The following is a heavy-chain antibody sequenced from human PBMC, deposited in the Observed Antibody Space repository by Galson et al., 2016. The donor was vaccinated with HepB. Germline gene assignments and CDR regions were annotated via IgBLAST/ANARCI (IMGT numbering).Heavy chain of an antibody. CDR2: ISYDGSNK. CDR1: GFTFSSYG. Sequence: SLRLSCAASGFTFSSYGMHWVRQAPGKGLEWAAVISYDGSNKYYADSVKGRFTISRDNSKNTLYLQMNSLRAEDTAVYYCAKAAYCSGGSCYSGWFDPWGQGTLVTGSS. V-gene: IGHV3-30*18. J-gene: IGHJ5*02. D-gene: IGHD2-15*01. CDR3: AKAAYCSGGSCYSGWFDP.